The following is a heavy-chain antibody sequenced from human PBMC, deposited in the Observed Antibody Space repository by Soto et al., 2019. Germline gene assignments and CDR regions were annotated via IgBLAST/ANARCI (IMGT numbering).Heavy chain of an antibody. CDR3: TTRDQGRFDH. V-gene: IGHV1-69*06. J-gene: IGHJ4*02. Sequence: QVLLVQSGAEGKRPGSSAKVSCKPSGGTFNTLSINWVRQAPGQGLEWVGAIIPLFDSTNYAQKFQDRVTITADKSMDTAYLELNNLRSDDPAVYYCTTRDQGRFDHWGQGTPLTVSS. CDR1: GGTFNTLS. CDR2: IIPLFDST.